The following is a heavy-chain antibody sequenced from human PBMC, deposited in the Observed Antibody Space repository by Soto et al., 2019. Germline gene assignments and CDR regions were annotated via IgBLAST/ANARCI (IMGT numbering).Heavy chain of an antibody. CDR2: FIPILNKA. V-gene: IGHV1-69*08. Sequence: ASVKVSCTASGGTFSTYTITWVRQAPGQGLEWMGRFIPILNKANYAQNFQGRVTITADKSTSTAYMQLSSLRSQDTAVYYCAREALSAFDIWGQGTMVTVSS. J-gene: IGHJ3*02. CDR1: GGTFSTYT. CDR3: AREALSAFDI.